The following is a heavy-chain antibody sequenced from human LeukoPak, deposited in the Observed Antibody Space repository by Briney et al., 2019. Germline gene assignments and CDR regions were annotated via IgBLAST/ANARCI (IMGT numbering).Heavy chain of an antibody. J-gene: IGHJ4*02. CDR2: IYYSGST. V-gene: IGHV4-59*12. CDR3: ARDPASGWYPD. Sequence: SETLSLTCTVSGDSISSYYWSWIRQPPGKGLEWIGYIYYSGSTNYNPSLKSRVTISVDTSKNQFSLKLSSVTAADTAVYYCARDPASGWYPDWGQGTLVTVSS. D-gene: IGHD6-19*01. CDR1: GDSISSYY.